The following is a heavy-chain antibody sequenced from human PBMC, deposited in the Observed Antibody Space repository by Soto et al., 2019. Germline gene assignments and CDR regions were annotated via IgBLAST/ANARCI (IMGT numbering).Heavy chain of an antibody. J-gene: IGHJ5*01. V-gene: IGHV4-31*01. CDR1: GGSITRGGSY. CDR3: ARAWLEYNWFDS. D-gene: IGHD5-12*01. Sequence: QVQLQESGPGLVKPSQTLSLTCTVSGGSITRGGSYWSWIRQHPEKGLEWIGYVAYSGGTYYNPSLKSAVTFLVDMSKNLLSLRLSSVTAADTAVYYCARAWLEYNWFDSWGQGTLVTVSS. CDR2: VAYSGGT.